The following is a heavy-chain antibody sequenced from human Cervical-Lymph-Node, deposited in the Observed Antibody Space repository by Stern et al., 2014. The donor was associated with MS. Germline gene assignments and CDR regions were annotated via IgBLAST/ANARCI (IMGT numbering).Heavy chain of an antibody. J-gene: IGHJ6*02. CDR1: GFTVSSNY. CDR3: ARGRGTTITTEYSYYYYGMDV. D-gene: IGHD4-11*01. V-gene: IGHV3-53*01. CDR2: LYSRGRS. Sequence: EMQLVESGGGLIQPGGSLRLSCAASGFTVSSNYMTWVRQAPGKGLEWVSILYSRGRSYYADSVKGRFTISRDNSNNTLYLQMNSLRAEDTAVYYCARGRGTTITTEYSYYYYGMDVWGQGTTVTVSS.